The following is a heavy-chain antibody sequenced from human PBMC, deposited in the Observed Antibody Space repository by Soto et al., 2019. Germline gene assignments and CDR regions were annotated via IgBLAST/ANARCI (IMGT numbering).Heavy chain of an antibody. J-gene: IGHJ4*01. CDR3: TTVSFFTGNLVRMDN. Sequence: GGSLRLSCAASVFIFSDAWINWVRQAPGKGLEWVGRIKSKTDGGTTDFAAPVKGRFAISRDDSRDVGYMEMYSLKTDDTAVYFCTTVSFFTGNLVRMDNWGHGTLVTVSS. CDR2: IKSKTDGGTT. D-gene: IGHD3-10*01. CDR1: VFIFSDAW. V-gene: IGHV3-15*07.